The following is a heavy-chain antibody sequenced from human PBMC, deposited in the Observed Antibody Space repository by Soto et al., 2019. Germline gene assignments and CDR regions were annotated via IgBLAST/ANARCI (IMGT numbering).Heavy chain of an antibody. CDR1: GGTFSSYA. V-gene: IGHV1-69*13. D-gene: IGHD3-10*01. Sequence: SVKVSCKASGGTFSSYAISWVRQAPGQGLEWMGGIIPIFGTANYAQKFQGRVTITADESTSTAYMELSSLRSEDTAVYYCASGDWITMVRGVIIFYAFDIWGQGTMVTVSS. CDR3: ASGDWITMVRGVIIFYAFDI. J-gene: IGHJ3*02. CDR2: IIPIFGTA.